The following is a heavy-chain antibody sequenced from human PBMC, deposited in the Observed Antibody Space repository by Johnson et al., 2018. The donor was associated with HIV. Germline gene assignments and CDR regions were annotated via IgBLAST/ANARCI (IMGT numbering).Heavy chain of an antibody. J-gene: IGHJ3*02. V-gene: IGHV3-30*02. CDR2: IRYDGSNK. CDR3: AKEGWGGGNFNFFHDAFDI. Sequence: QVQLVESGGGVVRPGGSLRLSCTASGFTFGDYAMSWFRQAPGKGLEWVAFIRYDGSNKYYADSVKGRFTISRDNSKNTLYLQMNSLRAEDTAVYYCAKEGWGGGNFNFFHDAFDIWGQGTLVTVSS. D-gene: IGHD4-23*01. CDR1: GFTFGDYA.